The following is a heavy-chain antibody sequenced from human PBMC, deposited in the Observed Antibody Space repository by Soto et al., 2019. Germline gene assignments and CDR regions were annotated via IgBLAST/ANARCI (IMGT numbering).Heavy chain of an antibody. V-gene: IGHV3-53*01. CDR3: ARSGYIFAWGD. CDR1: GFLVNSAY. CDR2: INSDGST. Sequence: EVQLVESGGGLIPPGGSLRLSCAASGFLVNSAYTTWVIQAPGKGLEWLSMINSDGSTLYAESVKDRFTTSRYNSKNRLDIQMNCLRGEDTAMYYCARSGYIFAWGDWGQGDLCIVTS. D-gene: IGHD5-18*01. J-gene: IGHJ4*02.